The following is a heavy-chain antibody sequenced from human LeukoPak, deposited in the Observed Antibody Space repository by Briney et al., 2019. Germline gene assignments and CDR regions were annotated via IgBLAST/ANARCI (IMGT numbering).Heavy chain of an antibody. CDR2: ISGSGATS. D-gene: IGHD6-19*01. CDR3: GTHQRRGLAVGGTNAFDI. J-gene: IGHJ3*02. Sequence: GGSLRLSCTASGSTFSNYAMSWVRQAPGEGLEWVSAISGSGATSTYANSVKGRFTISRDNDENTLYLQVNTVRAEDAAIYSCGTHQRRGLAVGGTNAFDIWGQGTMVTVSS. V-gene: IGHV3-23*01. CDR1: GSTFSNYA.